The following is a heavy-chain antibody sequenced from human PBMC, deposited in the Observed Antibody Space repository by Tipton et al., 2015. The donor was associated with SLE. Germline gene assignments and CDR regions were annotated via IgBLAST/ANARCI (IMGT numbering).Heavy chain of an antibody. V-gene: IGHV3-74*01. CDR1: GFSFSSYW. CDR2: VNTDGSST. CDR3: VRDTNYYAMDV. D-gene: IGHD3-3*01. J-gene: IGHJ6*02. Sequence: SLRLSCAASGFSFSSYWMHWVRQAPGKGPVWGSRVNTDGSSTSYADSVRGRFTISRDNAKNTLYLQMNSLRAEDTAVYYCVRDTNYYAMDVWGQGTTVTVSS.